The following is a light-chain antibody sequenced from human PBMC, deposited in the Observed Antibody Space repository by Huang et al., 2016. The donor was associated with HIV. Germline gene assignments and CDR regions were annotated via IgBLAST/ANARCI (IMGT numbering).Light chain of an antibody. J-gene: IGKJ2*02. V-gene: IGKV3-20*01. CDR2: GAS. CDR1: QSVSNNY. CDR3: QQYASSTWT. Sequence: EIVLTQSPGTLSLSPGERATLSCRASQSVSNNYLAWYQQKPGQAPRLLIYGASSRATGIPNRVSGSGSGTDFTLSISRLEPEDFAVYYCQQYASSTWTFGQGTKLEIK.